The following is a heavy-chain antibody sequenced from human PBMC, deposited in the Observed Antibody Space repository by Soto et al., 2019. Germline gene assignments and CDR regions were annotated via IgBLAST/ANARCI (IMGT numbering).Heavy chain of an antibody. CDR3: ARDGPITMVRGVSQLAAFDI. D-gene: IGHD3-10*01. CDR1: GFTFSSYW. Sequence: LRLSCAASGFTFSSYWMHWVRQAPGKGLVWVSRINSDGSSTSYADSVKGRFTISRDNAKNTLYLQMNSLRAEDTAVYYCARDGPITMVRGVSQLAAFDIWGQGTMVTVSS. CDR2: INSDGSST. J-gene: IGHJ3*02. V-gene: IGHV3-74*01.